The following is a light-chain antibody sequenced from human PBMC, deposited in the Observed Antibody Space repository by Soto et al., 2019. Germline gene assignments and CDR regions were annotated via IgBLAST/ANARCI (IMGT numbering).Light chain of an antibody. CDR1: SSDVGGYDR. J-gene: IGLJ1*01. Sequence: QSALTQPRSVSGSPGQSVTISCTGTSSDVGGYDRVSWYQQHPGKAPKLMIYDVSKRPSGVPDRFSGSKSDNTASLTISGLQAEDEADYYCCSYAGSSSYVFGTGTKLTVL. CDR3: CSYAGSSSYV. V-gene: IGLV2-11*01. CDR2: DVS.